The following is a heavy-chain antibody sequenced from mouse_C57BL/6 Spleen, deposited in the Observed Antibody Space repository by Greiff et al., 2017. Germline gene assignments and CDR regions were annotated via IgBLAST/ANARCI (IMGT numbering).Heavy chain of an antibody. CDR3: AYYYGSSHWYFDV. V-gene: IGHV14-3*01. Sequence: EVQLVESVAELVRPGASVKLSCTASGFNIKNTYMHWVKQRPEQGLEWIGRIDPANGNTKYAPKFQGKATITADTSSNTAYLQLSSLTSEDTAIYYCAYYYGSSHWYFDVWGTGTTVTVSS. CDR1: GFNIKNTY. CDR2: IDPANGNT. D-gene: IGHD1-1*01. J-gene: IGHJ1*03.